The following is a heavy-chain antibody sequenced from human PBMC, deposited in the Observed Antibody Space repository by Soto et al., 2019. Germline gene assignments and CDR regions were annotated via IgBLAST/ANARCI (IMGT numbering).Heavy chain of an antibody. CDR3: ARQTEAGVWSGYLGALDI. D-gene: IGHD3-3*01. Sequence: SETLSLTCTVSGGSISSYYWSWIRQPPGKGLEWIGYIYYSGSTNYNPSLKSRVTISVDTSKNQFSLKLSSVTAADTAVYYCARQTEAGVWSGYLGALDIWGQGTMVTVSS. CDR1: GGSISSYY. J-gene: IGHJ3*02. CDR2: IYYSGST. V-gene: IGHV4-59*08.